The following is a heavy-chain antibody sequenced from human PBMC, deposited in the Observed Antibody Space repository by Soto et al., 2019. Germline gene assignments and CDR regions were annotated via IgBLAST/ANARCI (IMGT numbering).Heavy chain of an antibody. Sequence: PGGSLRLSCAASGFTFSSYGMHWVRQAPGKGLEWVAVISYDGSNKYYADSVKGRFTISRDNSKNTLYPQMNSLRAEDTAVYYCAKVFSPTIFGVVAYAFVIWGQGTMVTVSS. CDR1: GFTFSSYG. J-gene: IGHJ3*02. D-gene: IGHD3-3*01. CDR2: ISYDGSNK. V-gene: IGHV3-30*18. CDR3: AKVFSPTIFGVVAYAFVI.